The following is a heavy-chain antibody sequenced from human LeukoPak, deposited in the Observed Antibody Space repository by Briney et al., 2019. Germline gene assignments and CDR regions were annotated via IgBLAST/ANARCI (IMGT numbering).Heavy chain of an antibody. CDR3: ARALAGTAELDV. D-gene: IGHD1-1*01. Sequence: GASVKVSCKASGYTFTSYDIHWVRQATGQGLEWMGRMNPNNGNTGDAQKFQGRVTMTRGPSISTAYMELSSLRSEDTGVYFCARALAGTAELDVWGKGTTVTVSS. CDR2: MNPNNGNT. J-gene: IGHJ6*04. V-gene: IGHV1-8*01. CDR1: GYTFTSYD.